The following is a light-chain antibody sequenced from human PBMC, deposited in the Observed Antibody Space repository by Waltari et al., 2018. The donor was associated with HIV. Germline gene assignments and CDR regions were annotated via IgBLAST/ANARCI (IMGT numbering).Light chain of an antibody. CDR2: EVS. Sequence: QSALTQPASVSGSPGQSITLSCTGTSSDVGGYDYVSWYQQHPGNAPKLLISEVSYRPSGVSNRFSGSKSGNTASLTISGLQTEDEAYYFCSSFTSTRVFVFGSGTKVTV. J-gene: IGLJ1*01. CDR3: SSFTSTRVFV. V-gene: IGLV2-14*03. CDR1: SSDVGGYDY.